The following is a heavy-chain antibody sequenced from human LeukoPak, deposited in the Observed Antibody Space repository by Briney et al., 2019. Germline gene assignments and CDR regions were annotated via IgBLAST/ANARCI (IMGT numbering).Heavy chain of an antibody. J-gene: IGHJ5*02. D-gene: IGHD3-10*01. V-gene: IGHV4-34*01. CDR3: ARGNDITMVRGVSDWFDP. CDR1: GGSFSGYY. Sequence: SETLSLTCAVYGGSFSGYYWSWIRQPPGKGLEWIGEINHSGSTNYNPSLKSRVTISVDTSKNQFSLKLSSVTAAATAVYYCARGNDITMVRGVSDWFDPWGQGTLVTVSS. CDR2: INHSGST.